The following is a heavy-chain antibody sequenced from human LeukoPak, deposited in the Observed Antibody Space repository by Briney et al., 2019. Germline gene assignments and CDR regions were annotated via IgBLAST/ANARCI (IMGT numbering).Heavy chain of an antibody. Sequence: SETLSLTCTVSGASISSTDYYWGWIRQPPGKGLEWIGEINHSGSTNYNPSLKSRVTISVDTSKNQFSLKLSSVTAADTAVYYCARGGARRVYDSSGTLDYWGQGTLVTVSS. CDR3: ARGGARRVYDSSGTLDY. CDR1: GASISSTDYY. CDR2: INHSGST. J-gene: IGHJ4*02. D-gene: IGHD3-22*01. V-gene: IGHV4-39*07.